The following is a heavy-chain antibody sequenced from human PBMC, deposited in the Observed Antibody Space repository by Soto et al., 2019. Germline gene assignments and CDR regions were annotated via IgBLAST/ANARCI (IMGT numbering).Heavy chain of an antibody. J-gene: IGHJ6*02. CDR2: VHNSGGS. Sequence: QVQLQESGPGLVKPSETLSLSCTVSGGSISSYYWSWFRQSPGKGMEGFGYVHNSGGSSYNPSLQSRVAISLDTSKSQFSLKVTAVTATDTAVYYCARQGFGPLHGLVDVWGQGTTVTVSS. D-gene: IGHD3-10*01. V-gene: IGHV4-59*08. CDR1: GGSISSYY. CDR3: ARQGFGPLHGLVDV.